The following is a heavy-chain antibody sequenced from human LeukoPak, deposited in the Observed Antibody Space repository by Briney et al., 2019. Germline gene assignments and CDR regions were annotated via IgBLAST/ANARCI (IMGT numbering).Heavy chain of an antibody. D-gene: IGHD4-17*01. CDR2: IKSKTDGGTT. CDR1: GFTFSNAW. V-gene: IGHV3-15*01. CDR3: TTDGLMTTVTTAEPGNAFDI. Sequence: PGGSLRLSCAASGFTFSNAWMSWVRQAPGKGLEWVGRIKSKTDGGTTDYAAPVKGRFTISRDDSKNTLYLQMNSLKTEDTAVYYCTTDGLMTTVTTAEPGNAFDIWGQGTMVTVSS. J-gene: IGHJ3*02.